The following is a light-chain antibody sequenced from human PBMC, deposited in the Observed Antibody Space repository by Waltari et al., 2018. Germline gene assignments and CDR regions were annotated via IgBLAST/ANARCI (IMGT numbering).Light chain of an antibody. J-gene: IGLJ1*01. V-gene: IGLV3-25*03. CDR3: QSADSSGTYF. CDR1: ALPNQY. Sequence: SYELTQPPSVAVSPGPTARNTCSGDALPNQYAYWRQQKPGQAPVLVIYKDSERPSGIPERFSGSSSGTTVTLTIRGVQAEDEADYYWQSADSSGTYFFGTGTKVTVL. CDR2: KDS.